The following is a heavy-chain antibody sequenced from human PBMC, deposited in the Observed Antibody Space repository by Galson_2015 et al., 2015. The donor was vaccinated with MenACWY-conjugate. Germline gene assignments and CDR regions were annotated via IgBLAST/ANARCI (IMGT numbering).Heavy chain of an antibody. Sequence: ALVKPTQTLTLTCTFSGFSLSTSGVGVDWIRQPPGKALEWLGFIYWDDDKRYSPSLKSRLTITKDTSKNQVVLTMTNMDPVDTATYYCAHRPEAIYVWGSYRNPSDAFDIWGQGTMVTVSS. V-gene: IGHV2-5*02. J-gene: IGHJ3*02. CDR3: AHRPEAIYVWGSYRNPSDAFDI. CDR1: GFSLSTSGVG. D-gene: IGHD3-16*02. CDR2: IYWDDDK.